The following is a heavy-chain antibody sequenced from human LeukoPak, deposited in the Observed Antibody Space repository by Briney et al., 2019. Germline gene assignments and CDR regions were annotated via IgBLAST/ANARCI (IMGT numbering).Heavy chain of an antibody. J-gene: IGHJ4*02. CDR3: ARVLSLTAVADVDY. D-gene: IGHD6-19*01. CDR2: INHSGST. CDR1: GGSFSGYY. Sequence: PSETLSLTCAVYGGSFSGYYWSWIRQPPGKGLEWIGEINHSGSTNYNPSLKSRVTISVDTSKNQFSLKLSSVTAADTAVYYCARVLSLTAVADVDYWGQGTLVTVSS. V-gene: IGHV4-34*01.